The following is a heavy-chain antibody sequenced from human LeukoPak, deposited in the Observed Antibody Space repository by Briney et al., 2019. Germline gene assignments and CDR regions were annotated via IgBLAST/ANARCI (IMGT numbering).Heavy chain of an antibody. CDR3: AREGGRHFTMVRGVIPNWFDP. D-gene: IGHD3-10*01. CDR1: GGSVSSGRYY. Sequence: PSETLSLTCTVSGGSVSSGRYYWSWIRQPPGKGLEWIGCIYDSGSTNYNPSLKSRVTISLDTSKNQFSLKLSSVTAADTAVYYCAREGGRHFTMVRGVIPNWFDPWGQGTLVTVSS. J-gene: IGHJ5*02. V-gene: IGHV4-61*01. CDR2: IYDSGST.